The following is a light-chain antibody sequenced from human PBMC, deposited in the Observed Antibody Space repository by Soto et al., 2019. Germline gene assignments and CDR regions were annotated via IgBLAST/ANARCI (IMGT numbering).Light chain of an antibody. CDR3: QQRINWPPLS. Sequence: EIVLTQSPATLSLSPGERATLSCRASQSVDNYLAWYQQKPGQAPRLLIYDASNRATGIPARFSGSGSGTDFTLTISSLEPEDFAVYYCQQRINWPPLSFGGGTKVEIK. V-gene: IGKV3-11*01. CDR1: QSVDNY. J-gene: IGKJ4*01. CDR2: DAS.